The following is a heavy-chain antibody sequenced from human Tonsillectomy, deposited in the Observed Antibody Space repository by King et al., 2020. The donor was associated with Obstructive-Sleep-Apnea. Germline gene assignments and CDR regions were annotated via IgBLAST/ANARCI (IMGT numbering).Heavy chain of an antibody. CDR2: INHSGST. D-gene: IGHD6-13*01. Sequence: VQLQQWGAGLLKPSEPLSLTCAVYGGSFSSYYWNWIRQPPGKGLEWIGEINHSGSTNYNPSLKSRVTISLDTSKNQFSLKLSSVTAADTAVYYCARGRASAAGKVLPSNYWGQGSLVTVSS. V-gene: IGHV4-34*01. J-gene: IGHJ4*02. CDR3: ARGRASAAGKVLPSNY. CDR1: GGSFSSYY.